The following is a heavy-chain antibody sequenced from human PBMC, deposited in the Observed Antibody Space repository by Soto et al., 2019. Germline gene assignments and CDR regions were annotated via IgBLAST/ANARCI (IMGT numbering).Heavy chain of an antibody. CDR2: IYYSGST. Sequence: PSETLSLTCTVSGGSISSGGYYWSWIRQHPGKGLEWIGYIYYSGSTYYNPSLKSRVTISVDTSKNQFSLKLSSVTGADTAVYYCARVKTDYGCSYDHGMEVWVHATT. J-gene: IGHJ6*02. CDR1: GGSISSGGYY. D-gene: IGHD4-17*01. V-gene: IGHV4-31*03. CDR3: ARVKTDYGCSYDHGMEV.